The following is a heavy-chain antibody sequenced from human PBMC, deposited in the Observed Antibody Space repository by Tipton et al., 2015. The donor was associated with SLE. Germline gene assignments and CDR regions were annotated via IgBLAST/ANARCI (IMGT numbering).Heavy chain of an antibody. J-gene: IGHJ2*01. D-gene: IGHD5-18*01. CDR3: ARTAGRSVKLWYFDL. CDR2: IYHGGTI. CDR1: GYSISSGYY. V-gene: IGHV4-38-2*02. Sequence: TLSLTCTVSGYSISSGYYWGWIRQPPGKGLEYIGSIYHGGTIYYNPSLKSRVTMSIDTSKNQFSLKLSSVTDVDTAVYYCARTAGRSVKLWYFDLWGRGTLVTVSS.